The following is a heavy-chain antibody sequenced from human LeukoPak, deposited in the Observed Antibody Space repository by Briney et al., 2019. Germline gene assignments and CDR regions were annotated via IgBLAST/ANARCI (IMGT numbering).Heavy chain of an antibody. CDR3: ARSLLNALRFLEWLNYMDV. CDR2: ISAYNGNT. V-gene: IGHV1-18*01. D-gene: IGHD3-3*01. J-gene: IGHJ6*03. CDR1: GYAFTSYG. Sequence: ASVKVSCKASGYAFTSYGISWVRQAPGQGLEWMGWISAYNGNTNYAQKLQGRVTMTTDTSTSTAYMEPRSLRSDDTAVYYCARSLLNALRFLEWLNYMDVWGKGTTVTVSS.